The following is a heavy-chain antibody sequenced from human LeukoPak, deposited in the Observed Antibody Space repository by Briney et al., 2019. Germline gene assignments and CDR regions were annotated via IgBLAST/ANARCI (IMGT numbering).Heavy chain of an antibody. J-gene: IGHJ3*02. Sequence: WVSAIGTAGDTYYPGSVKGRFTISRENAKHSLYLQMNSLRAGDTAVYYCARTRWTDDAFDIWGQGTMVTVSS. CDR2: IGTAGDT. CDR3: ARTRWTDDAFDI. D-gene: IGHD3/OR15-3a*01. V-gene: IGHV3-13*01.